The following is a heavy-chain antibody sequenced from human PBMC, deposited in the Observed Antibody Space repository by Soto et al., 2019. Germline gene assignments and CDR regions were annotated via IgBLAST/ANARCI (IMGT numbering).Heavy chain of an antibody. D-gene: IGHD3-10*01. Sequence: EVQLVESGGGLVQPAGSLRLSCAVSGFTFSSFWMHWVRQAPGEGLVWVSGVNTDGSSTSYAESVKGRFTISRDNAKNTLYLQMNSLRVEDTAMYYCAKRGVDTFGLSYWGQGTLVTVFS. CDR2: VNTDGSST. J-gene: IGHJ4*02. CDR3: AKRGVDTFGLSY. CDR1: GFTFSSFW. V-gene: IGHV3-74*01.